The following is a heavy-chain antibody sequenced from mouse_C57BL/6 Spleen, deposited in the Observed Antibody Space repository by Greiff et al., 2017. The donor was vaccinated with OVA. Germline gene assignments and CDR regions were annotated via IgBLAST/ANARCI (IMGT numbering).Heavy chain of an antibody. Sequence: QVQLKQSGPELVKPGASVKISCKASGYSFTSYYIHWVKRRPGQGLEWIGWIYPGSGNTKYNEKFKGKATLTADTSSSTAYMQLSSLTSEDFAVYYCAREGVVPDVWGTGTTVTVSS. CDR1: GYSFTSYY. J-gene: IGHJ1*03. D-gene: IGHD1-1*01. CDR2: IYPGSGNT. V-gene: IGHV1-66*01. CDR3: AREGVVPDV.